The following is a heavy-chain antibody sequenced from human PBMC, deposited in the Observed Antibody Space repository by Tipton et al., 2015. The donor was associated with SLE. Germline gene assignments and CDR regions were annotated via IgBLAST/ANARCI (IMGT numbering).Heavy chain of an antibody. J-gene: IGHJ1*01. V-gene: IGHV3-33*01. CDR1: GFTFSTYG. Sequence: SLRLSCAASGFTFSTYGMHWVRQGQGKGLEWVAVIWYDGSRKYYAESVKGRFTISRDNSKNTLYLQMNSLKAEDTAVYYCARDTTPGDYTEYFQHWGQGTLVTVSS. CDR2: IWYDGSRK. CDR3: ARDTTPGDYTEYFQH. D-gene: IGHD4-17*01.